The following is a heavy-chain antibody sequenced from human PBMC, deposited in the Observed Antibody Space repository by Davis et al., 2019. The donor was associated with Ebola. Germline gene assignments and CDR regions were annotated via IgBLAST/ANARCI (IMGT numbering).Heavy chain of an antibody. J-gene: IGHJ4*02. Sequence: SETLSLTCAVSGGSFSPYYWSWIRQPPGKGLEWIGEINHAGSTNYRPSLKGRVTISVDTSKNQFSLMLTSVTAADSAMYYCARGGATPMILKFWGQGTLVTVSS. CDR3: ARGGATPMILKF. CDR2: INHAGST. V-gene: IGHV4-34*01. D-gene: IGHD5-24*01. CDR1: GGSFSPYY.